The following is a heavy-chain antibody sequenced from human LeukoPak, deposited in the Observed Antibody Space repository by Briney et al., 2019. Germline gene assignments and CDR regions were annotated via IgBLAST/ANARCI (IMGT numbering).Heavy chain of an antibody. CDR1: GGSISSSNW. J-gene: IGHJ4*02. CDR3: ARGPAPYYFDY. Sequence: SGTLSLTCAVSGGSISSSNWWSWVRQPPGKGLEWIGEIYHSGSTNYNPSLKSRVTISVDTSKNQFSLKLSSVTAADTAVYYCARGPAPYYFDYWGQGTLVTVSS. CDR2: IYHSGST. V-gene: IGHV4-4*02.